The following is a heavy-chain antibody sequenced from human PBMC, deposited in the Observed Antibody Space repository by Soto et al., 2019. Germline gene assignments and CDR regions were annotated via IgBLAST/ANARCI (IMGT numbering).Heavy chain of an antibody. D-gene: IGHD4-4*01. J-gene: IGHJ6*02. CDR1: GFTFSSYA. V-gene: IGHV3-30-3*01. CDR3: ARGDYTVTTCSDV. CDR2: ISYDGSNK. Sequence: GGSLRLSCAASGFTFSSYAMHWVRQAPGKGLEWVAVISYDGSNKYYADSVKGRFTISRDNSKNTLYLQMNSLRAEDTAVYYCARGDYTVTTCSDVWGQGTTVTVSS.